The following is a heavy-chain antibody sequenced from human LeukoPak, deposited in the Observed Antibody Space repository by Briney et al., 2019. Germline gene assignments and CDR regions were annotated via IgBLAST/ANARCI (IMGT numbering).Heavy chain of an antibody. CDR3: TRAVDCSSTSCYLYYFDY. CDR2: IRSKAYGGTT. Sequence: GGSLRLSRTASGFTFGDYAMSWVRQAPGKGLEWVGFIRSKAYGGTTEYAASVKGRFTISRDDSKSIAYLQMNSLKTEDTAVYYCTRAVDCSSTSCYLYYFDYWGQGTLVTVSS. V-gene: IGHV3-49*04. D-gene: IGHD2-2*01. CDR1: GFTFGDYA. J-gene: IGHJ4*02.